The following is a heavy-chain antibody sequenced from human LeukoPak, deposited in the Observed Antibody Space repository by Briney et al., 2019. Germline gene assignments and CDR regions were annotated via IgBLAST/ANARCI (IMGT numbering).Heavy chain of an antibody. Sequence: GGSLRLSCAASGFTVSSNYMSWVRQAPGKGLEWVSVIYSGGSTYYADSVKGRFTISRDNPKNTLYLQMNSLRAEDTAVYYCARAQTDCTNGVCYLTDYYYMDVWGKGTTVTVSS. D-gene: IGHD2-8*01. CDR3: ARAQTDCTNGVCYLTDYYYMDV. CDR2: IYSGGST. J-gene: IGHJ6*03. CDR1: GFTVSSNY. V-gene: IGHV3-53*01.